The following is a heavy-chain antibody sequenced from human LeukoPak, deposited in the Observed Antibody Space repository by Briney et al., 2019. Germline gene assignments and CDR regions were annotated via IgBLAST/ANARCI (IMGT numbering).Heavy chain of an antibody. V-gene: IGHV1-69*05. CDR1: GGTFSSYA. D-gene: IGHD1-26*01. Sequence: SVKVSCKASGGTFSSYAISWVRQAPGQGLEWMGGIIPIFGTANYAQKFQGRVTITTDESSSTAYMELSSLRSEDTAVYYCASSGSYGVWYFDYWGQGTLVTVSS. J-gene: IGHJ4*02. CDR3: ASSGSYGVWYFDY. CDR2: IIPIFGTA.